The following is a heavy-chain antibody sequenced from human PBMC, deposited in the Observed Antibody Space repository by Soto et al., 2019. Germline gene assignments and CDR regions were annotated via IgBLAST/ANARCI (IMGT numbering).Heavy chain of an antibody. CDR2: INQGGSEK. V-gene: IGHV3-7*01. CDR3: ARSLDY. CDR1: GFSFSNYW. J-gene: IGHJ4*02. Sequence: VGSLRLSCAASGFSFSNYWMDWVRQAPGKGLEWVANINQGGSEKHYVDSVKGRFTISRDNAKNSLYLQMSSLTAEDSALYYCARSLDYWGQGTLVTVSS.